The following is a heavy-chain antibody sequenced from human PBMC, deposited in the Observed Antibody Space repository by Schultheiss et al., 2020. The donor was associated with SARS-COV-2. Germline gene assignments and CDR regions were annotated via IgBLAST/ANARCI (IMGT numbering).Heavy chain of an antibody. CDR2: IYSGGST. CDR1: GFTVSSNY. V-gene: IGHV3-53*01. J-gene: IGHJ4*02. Sequence: GSLRLSCAASGFTVSSNYMSWVRQAPGKGLEWVSVIYSGGSTYYADSVKGRFTISRDNSKNSLYLQMNSLRAWDTAVYYCARVGRSSSSWDQNIYYFDYWGQGTLVTVSS. D-gene: IGHD6-6*01. CDR3: ARVGRSSSSWDQNIYYFDY.